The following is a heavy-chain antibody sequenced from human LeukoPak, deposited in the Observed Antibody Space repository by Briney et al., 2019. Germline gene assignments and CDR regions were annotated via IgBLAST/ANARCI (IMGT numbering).Heavy chain of an antibody. J-gene: IGHJ6*03. CDR2: IYYSGST. CDR1: GGSISSSSYY. CDR3: ARSSIYYAGYYYYMDV. V-gene: IGHV4-39*01. D-gene: IGHD3-16*02. Sequence: SETLSLTCTVSGGSISSSSYYWGWIRQPPGKGLEWIGSIYYSGSTYYNPSLKSRVTISVDTSKNQFSLKLSSVTAPDTALYYCARSSIYYAGYYYYMDVWGKGTTVTVSS.